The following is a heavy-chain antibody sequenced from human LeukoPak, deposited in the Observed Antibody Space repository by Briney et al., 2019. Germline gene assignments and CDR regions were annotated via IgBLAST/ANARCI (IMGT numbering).Heavy chain of an antibody. J-gene: IGHJ4*02. CDR3: ATDPNWGADY. V-gene: IGHV1-24*01. CDR1: GYTFTGYY. Sequence: ASVKVSCKASGYTFTGYYMHWVRQAPGKGLEWMGGFDPEDGETIYAQKFQGRVTMTEDTSTDTAYMELSSLRSEDTAVYYCATDPNWGADYWGQGTLVTVSS. CDR2: FDPEDGET. D-gene: IGHD7-27*01.